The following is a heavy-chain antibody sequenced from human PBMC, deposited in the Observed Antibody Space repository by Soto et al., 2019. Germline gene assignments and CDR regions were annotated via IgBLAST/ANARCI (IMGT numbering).Heavy chain of an antibody. D-gene: IGHD3-22*01. CDR2: IGGSGGGT. V-gene: IGHV3-23*01. CDR3: AKDAPGSGWLSDY. J-gene: IGHJ4*02. CDR1: GFAFSIYA. Sequence: GGSLRLSCAASGFAFSIYAMSWVRQAPGKGLEWVSTIGGSGGGTSYADFVRGRFTISRDNSKNTLYLQMNSLRAEDTAVYYCAKDAPGSGWLSDYWGQGTLVTVSS.